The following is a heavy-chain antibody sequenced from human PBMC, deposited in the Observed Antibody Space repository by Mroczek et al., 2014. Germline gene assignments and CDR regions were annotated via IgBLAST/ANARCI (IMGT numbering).Heavy chain of an antibody. Sequence: VQLVESGAEVKKPGASVKVSCKASGYTFTSYGISWVRQAPGQGLEWMGWISAYNGNTNYAQKLQGRVTMTTDTSTSTAYMELRSLRSDDTAVYYCARAYCSSTSCPEGLGYFDLWGRGTLVTVSS. V-gene: IGHV1-18*01. D-gene: IGHD2-2*01. CDR2: ISAYNGNT. CDR1: GYTFTSYG. CDR3: ARAYCSSTSCPEGLGYFDL. J-gene: IGHJ2*01.